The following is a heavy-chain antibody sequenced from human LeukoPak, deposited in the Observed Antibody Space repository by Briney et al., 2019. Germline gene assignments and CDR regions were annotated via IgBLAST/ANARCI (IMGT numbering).Heavy chain of an antibody. CDR3: ASGPYPAAGTDHQVEY. V-gene: IGHV4-59*01. J-gene: IGHJ4*02. CDR2: IYYSGST. Sequence: SETLSLTCTVSGASISSYYWSWIRQPPGKGLEWIGYIYYSGSTHYNPALKSRVTISVDTSKNQFSLDLSSVTAADTAVYYCASGPYPAAGTDHQVEYWRQGTLVTVSS. D-gene: IGHD6-13*01. CDR1: GASISSYY.